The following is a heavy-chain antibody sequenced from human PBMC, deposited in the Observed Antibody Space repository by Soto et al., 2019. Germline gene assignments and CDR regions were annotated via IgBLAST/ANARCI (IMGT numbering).Heavy chain of an antibody. CDR2: IYYSGST. D-gene: IGHD3-10*01. CDR3: ASEKYYYGSGSYYNGYYYYYGMDV. CDR1: GGSISSSSYY. V-gene: IGHV4-39*01. J-gene: IGHJ6*02. Sequence: PSETLSLTCTVSGGSISSSSYYWGWIRQPPGKGLEWIGSIYYSGSTYYNPSLKSRVTISVDTSKNQFPLKLSSVTAADTAVYYCASEKYYYGSGSYYNGYYYYYGMDVWGQGTTVTVSS.